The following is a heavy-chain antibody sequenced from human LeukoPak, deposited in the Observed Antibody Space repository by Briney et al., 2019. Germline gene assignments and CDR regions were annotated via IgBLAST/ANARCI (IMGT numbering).Heavy chain of an antibody. D-gene: IGHD3-10*02. CDR1: GFTFDDYS. CDR3: VREITMSGGFDP. Sequence: GGSLRLSCAASGFTFDDYSMNWVRQAPGKGLEWVSSISSRSSYIFYADSVKGRFSISRDNAKNSLYLQMTSLRVEDTAVYYCVREITMSGGFDPWGQGTLVTVSS. CDR2: ISSRSSYI. J-gene: IGHJ5*02. V-gene: IGHV3-21*06.